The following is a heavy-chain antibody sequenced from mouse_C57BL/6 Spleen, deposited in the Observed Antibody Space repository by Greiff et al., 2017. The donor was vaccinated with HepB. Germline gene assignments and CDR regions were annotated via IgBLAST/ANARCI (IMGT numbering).Heavy chain of an antibody. CDR3: DKRGTYGSSYRFAY. J-gene: IGHJ3*01. D-gene: IGHD1-1*01. Sequence: QVQLKESGAELMKPGASVKLSCKATGYTFTGYWIEWVKQRPGHGLEWIGEILPGSGSTNYNEKFKGKATFTADTSSNTAYMQLSSLTTEDSAIYYCDKRGTYGSSYRFAYWGQGTLVTVSA. CDR2: ILPGSGST. CDR1: GYTFTGYW. V-gene: IGHV1-9*01.